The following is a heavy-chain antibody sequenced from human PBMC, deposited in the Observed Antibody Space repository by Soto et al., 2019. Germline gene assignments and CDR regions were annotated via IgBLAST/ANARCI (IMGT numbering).Heavy chain of an antibody. Sequence: EVQLLESGGGLVQPGGSLRLSCEASGFSFTNYAISWVRQSPGKGLEWVSSVSGSGGGTYYADSVKGRFTISRDNSKDRLYLEMNSLRAEDTALYYCAKVWQQPYWYFDLWGRGTLVTVSS. CDR1: GFSFTNYA. CDR2: VSGSGGGT. D-gene: IGHD6-13*01. V-gene: IGHV3-23*01. J-gene: IGHJ2*01. CDR3: AKVWQQPYWYFDL.